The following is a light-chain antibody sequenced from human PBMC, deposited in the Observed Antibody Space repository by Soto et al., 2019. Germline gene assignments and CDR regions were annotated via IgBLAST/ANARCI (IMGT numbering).Light chain of an antibody. Sequence: EIVLTQSPGTLSLSPGERATLSCRASQSVSSSYLAWYQQKPGQAPRLLIYGASSRATGIPDRFSGSGSGTVFTLTISRLEPEDVAVYYCQHYGSSLWTFGQGTKVDIK. J-gene: IGKJ1*01. V-gene: IGKV3-20*01. CDR3: QHYGSSLWT. CDR1: QSVSSSY. CDR2: GAS.